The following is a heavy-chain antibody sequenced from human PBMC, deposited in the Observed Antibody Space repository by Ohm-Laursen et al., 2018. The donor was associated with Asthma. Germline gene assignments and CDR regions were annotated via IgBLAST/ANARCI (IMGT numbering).Heavy chain of an antibody. Sequence: SLRLSCAASGFTVSSNYMSWVRQPPGKGLEWVSEISSTGGSTDYADSVKGRFTTSRDNSKSTMYLQMNSLRAEDTAVYYCAKVGLTYYNAMDVWGQGTTVTVSS. J-gene: IGHJ6*02. CDR3: AKVGLTYYNAMDV. CDR1: GFTVSSNY. D-gene: IGHD4/OR15-4a*01. V-gene: IGHV3-23*01. CDR2: ISSTGGST.